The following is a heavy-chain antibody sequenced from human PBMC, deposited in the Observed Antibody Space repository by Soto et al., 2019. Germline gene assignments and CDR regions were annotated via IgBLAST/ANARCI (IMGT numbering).Heavy chain of an antibody. D-gene: IGHD3-10*01. CDR2: VNPIVSMS. CDR3: AASYGSGYRAFDY. V-gene: IGHV1-69*02. J-gene: IGHJ4*02. CDR1: GDTFSFYT. Sequence: QVQLVQSGAAVRKPGSSVKVSCKASGDTFSFYTINWVRQAPGLGLEWMGRVNPIVSMSNYAQKFQGRVTITADKSTNTAYMQLSRLRSEDTASYYCAASYGSGYRAFDYWGQGALVTVSS.